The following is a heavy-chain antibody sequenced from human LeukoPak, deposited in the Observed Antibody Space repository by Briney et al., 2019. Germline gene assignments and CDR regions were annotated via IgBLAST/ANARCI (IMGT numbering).Heavy chain of an antibody. CDR3: ARSQDYYEFDY. Sequence: SDTLSLTCTVSGGSISSSSYYWGWIRQPPGKGLERIGSLDYSGSTYYNPSLQSRVTRSVDTSKNQFSLRLSSVTAADTAVYYCARSQDYYEFDYWGQGSLVTVSS. D-gene: IGHD3-16*01. CDR1: GGSISSSSYY. J-gene: IGHJ4*02. CDR2: LDYSGST. V-gene: IGHV4-39*01.